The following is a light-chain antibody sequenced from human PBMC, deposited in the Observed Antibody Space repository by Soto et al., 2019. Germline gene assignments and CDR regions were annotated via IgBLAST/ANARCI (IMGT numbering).Light chain of an antibody. CDR3: QLSYSTPFT. V-gene: IGKV1-39*01. CDR2: AAS. J-gene: IGKJ4*01. Sequence: DLPMTQSPSSLSASVGDRVTITCRASQSIISYLNWYQQKPGKAPKLLIYAASSLQSGVPSRFSGSGSGTDFTLTISSLQPEDFATYYCQLSYSTPFTFGGGTKVEIK. CDR1: QSIISY.